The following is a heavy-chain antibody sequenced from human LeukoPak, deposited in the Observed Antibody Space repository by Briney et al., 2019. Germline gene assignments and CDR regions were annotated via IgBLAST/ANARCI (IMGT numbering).Heavy chain of an antibody. D-gene: IGHD5-12*01. Sequence: ASVKVSCKASGYTFTGYYMHWVRQAPGQGLEWMGWINPNSGGTNYAQKFQGRVTMTRDTSISTAYMELSRLRSHDTAVYYCARALARAVATKAACDYWGQGTLVTVSS. CDR2: INPNSGGT. J-gene: IGHJ4*02. CDR1: GYTFTGYY. CDR3: ARALARAVATKAACDY. V-gene: IGHV1-2*02.